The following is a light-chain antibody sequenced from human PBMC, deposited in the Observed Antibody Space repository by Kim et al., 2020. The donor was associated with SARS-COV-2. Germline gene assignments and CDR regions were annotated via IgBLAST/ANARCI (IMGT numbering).Light chain of an antibody. V-gene: IGLV4-69*02. CDR1: SEHSSYT. CDR3: QTWGSDCVV. J-gene: IGLJ2*01. CDR2: LNSDGSH. Sequence: QLVLTQSHSASASQGASVKVTCTLSSEHSSYTIAWPQQEPQKGPRYLMRLNSDGSHNKGDGIPDRFSGSSSGAERYLTISSLQSEDEADYYCQTWGSDCVVFGGGTQLTVL.